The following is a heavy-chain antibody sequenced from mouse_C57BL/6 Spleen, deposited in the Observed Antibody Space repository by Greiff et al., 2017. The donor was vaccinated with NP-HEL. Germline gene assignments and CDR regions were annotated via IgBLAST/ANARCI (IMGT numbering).Heavy chain of an antibody. CDR1: GYTFTDYE. V-gene: IGHV1-15*01. CDR3: TRSDYYGSSSFAY. J-gene: IGHJ3*01. Sequence: VQLVESGAELVRPGASVTLSCKASGYTFTDYEMHWVKQTPVHGLEWIGAIDPETGGTAYNQKFKGKAILTADKSSSTAYMELRSLTSEDSAVYYCTRSDYYGSSSFAYWGQGTLVTVSA. CDR2: IDPETGGT. D-gene: IGHD1-1*01.